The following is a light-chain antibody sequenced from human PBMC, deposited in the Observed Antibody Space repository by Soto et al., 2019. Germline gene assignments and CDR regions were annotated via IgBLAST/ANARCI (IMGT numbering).Light chain of an antibody. CDR3: QPSSNPIT. CDR2: DAS. J-gene: IGKJ5*01. Sequence: DIELTQSPSTVSSSLGERATITCRASQGVSSYLAWYQQKPGKAPRLLIYDASSRATGIPARFSGSGSGTVSPLTISILEPDYFAVYYCQPSSNPITFGQGTRLEIK. V-gene: IGKV3D-11*01. CDR1: QGVSSY.